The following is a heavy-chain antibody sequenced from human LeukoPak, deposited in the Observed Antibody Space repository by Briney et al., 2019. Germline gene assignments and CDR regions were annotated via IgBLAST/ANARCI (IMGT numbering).Heavy chain of an antibody. CDR2: INSDGSST. CDR3: ARAAQAPYYDYVWGSYRYTESYEAFDI. V-gene: IGHV3-74*01. J-gene: IGHJ3*02. D-gene: IGHD3-16*02. Sequence: GGSLRLSCAASGFTFSKYTMNWVRQAPGKGLVWVSRINSDGSSTSYADSVKGRFTISRDNAENTLYLQMNSLRAEDTAVYYCARAAQAPYYDYVWGSYRYTESYEAFDIWGQGTMVTVSS. CDR1: GFTFSKYT.